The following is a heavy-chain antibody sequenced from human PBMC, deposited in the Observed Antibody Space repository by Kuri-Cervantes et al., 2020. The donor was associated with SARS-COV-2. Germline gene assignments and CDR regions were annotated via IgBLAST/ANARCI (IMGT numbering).Heavy chain of an antibody. CDR1: GGSISSYY. J-gene: IGHJ6*02. Sequence: SETLSLTCTVSGGSISSYYWSWIRQPPGKGLEWIGEINHSGSTNYNPSLKSRVTISVDTSKNQFSLKLSSVTAADTAVYYYARATRRNYYYGMDVWGQGTTVTVSS. V-gene: IGHV4-34*01. CDR2: INHSGST. CDR3: ARATRRNYYYGMDV.